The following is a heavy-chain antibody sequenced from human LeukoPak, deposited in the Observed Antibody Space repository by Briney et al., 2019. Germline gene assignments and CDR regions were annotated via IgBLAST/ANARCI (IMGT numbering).Heavy chain of an antibody. D-gene: IGHD3-9*01. Sequence: PSETLSLTCAVYGGSFSSYYWSWIRQPPGKGLEWIAEINHSGSTNYNPSLKSRVTISIDTSKNQFSLKLSSVTAADTAVYYCARGPRVDILTGLNWFDPWGQGTLVTVPS. J-gene: IGHJ5*02. CDR2: INHSGST. CDR1: GGSFSSYY. V-gene: IGHV4-34*01. CDR3: ARGPRVDILTGLNWFDP.